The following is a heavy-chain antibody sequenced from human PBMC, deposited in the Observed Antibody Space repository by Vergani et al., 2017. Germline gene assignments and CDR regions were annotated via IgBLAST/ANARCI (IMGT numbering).Heavy chain of an antibody. D-gene: IGHD7-27*01. J-gene: IGHJ6*03. CDR3: ARAQXLGTPDIYYYYMDV. V-gene: IGHV3-21*01. Sequence: EVHLVESGGGLVKPGGSLRLSCAASGFTFSTYSMNWVRQAPGKGLEWVSCISSRSSHIYYADSVKGRFTISRDHAKNSLYLQMNSLRAEDTAVYYCARAQXLGTPDIYYYYMDVWGKGTTVTVSS. CDR1: GFTFSTYS. CDR2: ISSRSSHI.